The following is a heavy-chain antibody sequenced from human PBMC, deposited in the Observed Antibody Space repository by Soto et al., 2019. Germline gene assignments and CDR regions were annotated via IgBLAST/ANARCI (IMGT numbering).Heavy chain of an antibody. J-gene: IGHJ2*01. CDR3: ASGHCLTSICSYLDL. Sequence: QVQLQESGPGLVKPSQTLSLTCTVSGGSISSGGSYWGWIRQSPGKGLEWIGYIYYSGTTYYNPSLTARISIALDTSKTQSYLQLRSVTAADTAIYYCASGHCLTSICSYLDLWGRGTLVTVSA. V-gene: IGHV4-31*03. CDR1: GGSISSGGSY. D-gene: IGHD3-9*01. CDR2: IYYSGTT.